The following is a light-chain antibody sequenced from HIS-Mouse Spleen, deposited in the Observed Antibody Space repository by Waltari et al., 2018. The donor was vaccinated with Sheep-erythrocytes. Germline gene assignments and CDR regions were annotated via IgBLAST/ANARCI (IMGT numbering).Light chain of an antibody. Sequence: SYELTQPPSVSVSPGQTASITCSGDKAGEKYACWYQQKPGQSPVLVICQDSKRPSGIPERFSGSNSGNTATLTISGTQAMDEADYYCQAWDSSTGVVFGGGTKLTVL. CDR3: QAWDSSTGVV. J-gene: IGLJ2*01. V-gene: IGLV3-1*01. CDR1: KAGEKY. CDR2: QDS.